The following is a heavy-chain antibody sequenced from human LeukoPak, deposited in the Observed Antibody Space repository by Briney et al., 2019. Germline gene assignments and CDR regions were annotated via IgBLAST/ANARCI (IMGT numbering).Heavy chain of an antibody. CDR2: IYPGDSDT. V-gene: IGHV5-51*01. D-gene: IGHD2-2*01. J-gene: IGHJ3*02. Sequence: GESLKISCRGSGYSFTSYWIGWVRQMPGKGLEWMGIIYPGDSDTGYSPSFQGQVTISADKSISTAYLQWSSLKASDTAMYYCARRPLDVVVPAVSFDIWGQGTMVTVSS. CDR1: GYSFTSYW. CDR3: ARRPLDVVVPAVSFDI.